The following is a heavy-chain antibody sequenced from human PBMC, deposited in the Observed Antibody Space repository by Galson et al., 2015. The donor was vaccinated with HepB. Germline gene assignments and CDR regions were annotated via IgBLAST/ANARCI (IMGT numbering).Heavy chain of an antibody. D-gene: IGHD3-3*01. CDR2: IDPSGGST. V-gene: IGHV3-23*01. CDR3: AKDLDFWSGYYTGYDY. J-gene: IGHJ4*02. Sequence: SLRLSCAASGFTFSSYAMSWVRQAPGTGLEWVSSIDPSGGSTDYTDSVKGRFTISRDNPKNTLYLQMNSLRADDTAVYYCAKDLDFWSGYYTGYDYWGQGTLVTVSS. CDR1: GFTFSSYA.